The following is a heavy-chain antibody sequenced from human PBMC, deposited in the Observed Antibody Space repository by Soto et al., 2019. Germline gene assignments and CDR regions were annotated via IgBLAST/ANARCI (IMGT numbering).Heavy chain of an antibody. J-gene: IGHJ4*02. D-gene: IGHD3-10*01. V-gene: IGHV4-59*08. CDR2: IHYSGST. CDR3: ARLWFGEPVDY. Sequence: QVQLQESGPGLVKPSETLSLTCTVSGGSISSYYWSWIRQPPGKGLEWIGYIHYSGSTNYNPSLKSRVTISVDTSKNQFSLKLSSVTAADTAVYYCARLWFGEPVDYWGQGTLVTVSS. CDR1: GGSISSYY.